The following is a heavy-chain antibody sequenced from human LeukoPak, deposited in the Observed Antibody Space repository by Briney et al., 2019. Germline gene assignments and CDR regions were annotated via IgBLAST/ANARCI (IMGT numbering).Heavy chain of an antibody. CDR3: AREAAGNYYFDY. Sequence: VASVKVSCKASGYTFTSYDINWVRQATGQGLEWMGWMNPNSGNTGYAQKFQGRVTITRNTSISTAYMELSRLRSDDTAVYYCAREAAGNYYFDYWGQGTLVTVSS. CDR2: MNPNSGNT. CDR1: GYTFTSYD. V-gene: IGHV1-8*03. D-gene: IGHD6-13*01. J-gene: IGHJ4*02.